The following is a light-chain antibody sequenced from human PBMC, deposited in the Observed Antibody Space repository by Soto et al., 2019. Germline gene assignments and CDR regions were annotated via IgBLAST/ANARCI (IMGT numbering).Light chain of an antibody. CDR1: QSVNRN. J-gene: IGKJ1*01. V-gene: IGKV3-15*01. Sequence: EIVMTQSPATLSVSPGERATLSCRASQSVNRNLVWYQQKPGQAPRLLIYAASTRATGIPARFSGSGSETEFTLTISSLQSEDFAIYYCQQYNNWWTFGQGTKVEI. CDR3: QQYNNWWT. CDR2: AAS.